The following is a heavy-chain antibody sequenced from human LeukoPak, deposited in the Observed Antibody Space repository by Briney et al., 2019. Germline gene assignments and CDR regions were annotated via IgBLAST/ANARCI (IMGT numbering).Heavy chain of an antibody. Sequence: SETLSLTCTVSGGSVSSGGYYWSWIRQPPGKGLEWIGYIYYSGSTNYNPSLKSRVTISVDTSKNQFSLKLSSVTAADTAVYYCARGSGGTASDYWGQGTLVTVSS. CDR3: ARGSGGTASDY. D-gene: IGHD3-10*01. V-gene: IGHV4-61*08. CDR1: GGSVSSGGYY. CDR2: IYYSGST. J-gene: IGHJ4*02.